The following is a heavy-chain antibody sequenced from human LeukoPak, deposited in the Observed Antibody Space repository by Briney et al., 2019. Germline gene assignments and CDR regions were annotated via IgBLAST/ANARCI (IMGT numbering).Heavy chain of an antibody. CDR1: GFTFDDYS. J-gene: IGHJ4*02. Sequence: GGSLRLSCAASGFTFDDYSMHWVRQVPGKGLEWVSLISGDGGNTYYADSMKGRFTISRDNAKNSLYLQMNSLRAEDTAVYYCARRYCSSTSCLIDYWGQGTLVTVSS. CDR3: ARRYCSSTSCLIDY. D-gene: IGHD2-2*01. CDR2: ISGDGGNT. V-gene: IGHV3-43*01.